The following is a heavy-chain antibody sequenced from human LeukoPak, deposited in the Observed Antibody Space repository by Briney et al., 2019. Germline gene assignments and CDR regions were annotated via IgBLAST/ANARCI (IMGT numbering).Heavy chain of an antibody. D-gene: IGHD6-19*01. CDR1: GFTFSSYW. CDR2: IKVDGSEK. CDR3: AKGSSAWNEVFHFDY. J-gene: IGHJ4*02. Sequence: GGSLRLSCAASGFTFSSYWMSWVRQAPGKGLEWVANIKVDGSEKYYVDSVKGRFTISRDNAKNSLYLQMNSLRAEDMALYYCAKGSSAWNEVFHFDYWGQGTLVTVSS. V-gene: IGHV3-7*03.